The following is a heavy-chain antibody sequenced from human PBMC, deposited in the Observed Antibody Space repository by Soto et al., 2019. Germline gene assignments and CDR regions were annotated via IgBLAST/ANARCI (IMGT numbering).Heavy chain of an antibody. CDR3: AASIFYYGMDV. CDR2: ITFSGNTV. CDR1: GFTFSDSY. Sequence: GGSLRLSCAASGFTFSDSYMSWIRQAPGKGLEWISYITFSGNTVYYADSLKGRFTISRDNAKNSLYLQMNRLRAEDTAIYYCAASIFYYGMDVWGQGTTVTVSS. J-gene: IGHJ6*02. V-gene: IGHV3-11*01.